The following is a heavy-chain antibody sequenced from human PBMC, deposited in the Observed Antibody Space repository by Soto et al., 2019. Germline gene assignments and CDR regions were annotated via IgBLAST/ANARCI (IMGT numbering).Heavy chain of an antibody. V-gene: IGHV3-23*01. J-gene: IGHJ4*02. CDR2: ISGSGGST. CDR1: GFTFSSYA. D-gene: IGHD5-18*01. CDR3: ARSLYSDGTVY. Sequence: GGSLRLSCAASGFTFSSYAMSWVRQAPGKGLEWVSAISGSGGSTYYADSVKGRFTISIDNFKNTLFLQMNSLRAEDTAVYYCARSLYSDGTVYWGQGTLVTVSS.